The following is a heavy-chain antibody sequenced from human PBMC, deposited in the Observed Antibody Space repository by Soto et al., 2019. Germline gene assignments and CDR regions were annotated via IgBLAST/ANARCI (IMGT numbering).Heavy chain of an antibody. CDR1: GGSLSGYY. D-gene: IGHD2-8*02. V-gene: IGHV4-34*01. Sequence: PSETLSLTCAVYGGSLSGYYWTWIRQPPGTGLEWIGEINHSGSTNYNPSLKSRVTISVDTSKNQFSLKLTSVTATDTAVYYCARDKITGLLDYWGQGTLVTVSS. J-gene: IGHJ4*02. CDR2: INHSGST. CDR3: ARDKITGLLDY.